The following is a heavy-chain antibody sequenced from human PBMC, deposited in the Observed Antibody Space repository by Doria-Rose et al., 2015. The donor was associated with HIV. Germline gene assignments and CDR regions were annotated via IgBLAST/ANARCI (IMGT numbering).Heavy chain of an antibody. J-gene: IGHJ4*02. CDR1: GVSLSSPGMG. Sequence: QVQLVQSGPVLVKPTETLTLTCTVSGVSLSSPGMGVSWIRQPPGKALEWLANIFSDDERSYKPSLMSRLTISRGTSKGQVVLTMTDMDPVDTATYYCARIKSSGWYHKYYFDFWGQGTLVIVSA. D-gene: IGHD6-13*01. V-gene: IGHV2-26*01. CDR3: ARIKSSGWYHKYYFDF. CDR2: IFSDDER.